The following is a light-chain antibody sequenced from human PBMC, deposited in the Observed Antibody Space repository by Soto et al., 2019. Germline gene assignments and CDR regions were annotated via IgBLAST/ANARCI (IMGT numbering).Light chain of an antibody. Sequence: QTVVTQPPSVSGALGQRVTISCTGSGLNIGAGYDVHWYQQLPGTAPKVVIYGNKIRPSGVPDRFSGSKSGTSASLAITGLQAEDESEYYCQSFDAGVSGYVFGPGTKLTVL. J-gene: IGLJ1*01. V-gene: IGLV1-40*01. CDR2: GNK. CDR3: QSFDAGVSGYV. CDR1: GLNIGAGYD.